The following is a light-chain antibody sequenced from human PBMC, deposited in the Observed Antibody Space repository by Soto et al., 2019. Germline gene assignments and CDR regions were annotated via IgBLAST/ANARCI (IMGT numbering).Light chain of an antibody. CDR3: QQYGGSFLT. J-gene: IGKJ5*01. V-gene: IGKV3-20*01. Sequence: EIVLTQSRGTLSLSPGEKATLSCRASQSVDSTYLAWYQQKPGQAPRLLIYSASSRATGIPDRFSGGGSGTDFTLTISRLEPEDFAVYYCQQYGGSFLTFGQGTRLEIK. CDR1: QSVDSTY. CDR2: SAS.